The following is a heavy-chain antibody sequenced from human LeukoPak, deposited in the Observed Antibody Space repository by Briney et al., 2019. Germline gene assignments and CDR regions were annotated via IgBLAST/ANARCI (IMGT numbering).Heavy chain of an antibody. V-gene: IGHV3-21*01. CDR3: AREVSEGFDF. CDR1: GFTFSGYS. D-gene: IGHD3-22*01. CDR2: FGTRSTSI. Sequence: PGGSLRLSCTASGFTFSGYSMNWIRQAPGKGLEWVSSFGTRSTSIYHAGSVKGRFAISRDNAKNSLYLQMNSLRAEDTALYYCAREVSEGFDFWGEGTLVTVSS. J-gene: IGHJ4*02.